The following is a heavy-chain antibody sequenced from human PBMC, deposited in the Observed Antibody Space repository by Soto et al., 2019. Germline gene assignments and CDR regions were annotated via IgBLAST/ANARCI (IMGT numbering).Heavy chain of an antibody. D-gene: IGHD6-13*01. CDR1: GGTFSSYA. CDR2: IIPIFGTA. J-gene: IGHJ4*02. Sequence: SVKVSCKASGGTFSSYAISWVRQAPGQGLEWMGGIIPIFGTANYAQKFQGRVTITADESTNTAYMELSSLRSEDTAVYYCARGTQRYSSSHGGFDYWGQGTLVTVSS. V-gene: IGHV1-69*13. CDR3: ARGTQRYSSSHGGFDY.